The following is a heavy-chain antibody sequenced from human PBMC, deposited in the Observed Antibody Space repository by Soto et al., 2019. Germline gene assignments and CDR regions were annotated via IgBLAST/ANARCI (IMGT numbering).Heavy chain of an antibody. D-gene: IGHD6-19*01. CDR2: IYGGGTT. Sequence: EVQLVESGGGLIQPGGSPRLSCAASGFTVSSKYMTWVRQAPGQGLEWVSVIYGGGTTYYADSVKGRFTISRDNSKNTLYLQVNSLRAEDTAVYYCVQTTGWPGFDFWGQGTLVTVSS. CDR1: GFTVSSKY. CDR3: VQTTGWPGFDF. V-gene: IGHV3-53*01. J-gene: IGHJ4*02.